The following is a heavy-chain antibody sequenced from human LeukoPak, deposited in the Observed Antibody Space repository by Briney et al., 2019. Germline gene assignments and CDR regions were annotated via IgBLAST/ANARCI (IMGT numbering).Heavy chain of an antibody. CDR3: ARTGATRIDYFDY. CDR2: ISAYNGNT. J-gene: IGHJ4*02. CDR1: GFTFTSYG. D-gene: IGHD1-26*01. Sequence: GGSLRLSCAASGFTFTSYGISWVRQAPGQGLEWMGWISAYNGNTNYAQKLQGRVTMTTDTSTSTAYMELRSLRSDDTAVYYCARTGATRIDYFDYWGQGTLVTVSS. V-gene: IGHV1-18*01.